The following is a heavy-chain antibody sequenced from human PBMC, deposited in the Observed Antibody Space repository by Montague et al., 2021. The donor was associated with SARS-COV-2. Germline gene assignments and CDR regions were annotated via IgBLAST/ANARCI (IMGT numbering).Heavy chain of an antibody. CDR3: ARHETEYPPFGD. J-gene: IGHJ4*02. V-gene: IGHV4-39*01. CDR2: IYDSGMT. CDR1: GGSIIRGDYY. D-gene: IGHD2-2*01. Sequence: SETLSLTCTVSGGSIIRGDYYWGWIRQPPGKGLEWIGNIYDSGMTMYTPSLTTRLSMPIDKSKNQFSLRLNSVTAADTSIYYCARHETEYPPFGDWGQGTLVTVSS.